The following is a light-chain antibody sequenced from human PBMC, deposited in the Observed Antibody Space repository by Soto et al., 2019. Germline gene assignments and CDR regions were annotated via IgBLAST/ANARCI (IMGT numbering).Light chain of an antibody. CDR1: HDIGNS. J-gene: IGKJ3*01. CDR3: QKSDHRPL. CDR2: DAY. V-gene: IGKV1-33*01. Sequence: IQMTQSPPSLSASVGDRVTITCQASHDIGNSLNWYQAKPGQAPKLVIYDAYNLETGVPSTFSGSGYGTLFTFTISGLRPEDIATYYCQKSDHRPLFGPGTNVDIK.